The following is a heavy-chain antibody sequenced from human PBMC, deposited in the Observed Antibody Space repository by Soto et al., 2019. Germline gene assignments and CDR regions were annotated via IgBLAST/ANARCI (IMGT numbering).Heavy chain of an antibody. CDR2: IKQDGSEK. D-gene: IGHD2-15*01. V-gene: IGHV3-7*01. CDR1: GFTFSSYW. CDR3: ARDQGGCSGGSCYPSFDY. Sequence: GGSLRLSCAASGFTFSSYWMSWVRQAPGKGLEWVANIKQDGSEKYYVDSVKGRFTISRDNAKNSLYLQMNSLRAEDTAVYYCARDQGGCSGGSCYPSFDYWGQGTLVTVSS. J-gene: IGHJ4*02.